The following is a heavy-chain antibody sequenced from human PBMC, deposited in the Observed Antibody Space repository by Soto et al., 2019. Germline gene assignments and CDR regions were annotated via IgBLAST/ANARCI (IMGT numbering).Heavy chain of an antibody. CDR2: ISGSSGST. V-gene: IGHV3-23*01. D-gene: IGHD6-19*01. Sequence: AGGSLRLSCASSGFPFSSYAMSWVRQAPGKGLEWVSAISGSSGSTYYADSVKGRFTISRDNSKNTLSLQMNTLYLQMNSLRAEDTALYYCAKGLRGSGWYAIVYWGRGTLVTVSS. CDR1: GFPFSSYA. J-gene: IGHJ4*02. CDR3: AKGLRGSGWYAIVY.